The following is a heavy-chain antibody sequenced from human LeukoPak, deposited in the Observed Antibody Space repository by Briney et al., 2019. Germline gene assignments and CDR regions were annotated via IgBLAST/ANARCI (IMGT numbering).Heavy chain of an antibody. Sequence: RPSETLSLTCTVSGGSISSSSYYWGWIRQPPGKGLEWIGSIYYSGSTYYNPSLKSRVTISVDTSKNQFSLKLSSVTAADTAVYYCARDGPTRLLWFGEYPQGWFDPWGQGTLVTVSS. J-gene: IGHJ5*02. CDR1: GGSISSSSYY. V-gene: IGHV4-39*07. CDR2: IYYSGST. CDR3: ARDGPTRLLWFGEYPQGWFDP. D-gene: IGHD3-10*01.